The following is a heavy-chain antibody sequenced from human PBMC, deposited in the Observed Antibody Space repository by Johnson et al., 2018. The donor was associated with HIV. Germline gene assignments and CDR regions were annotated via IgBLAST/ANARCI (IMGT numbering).Heavy chain of an antibody. Sequence: VQLVESGGGVVQPGRSLRLSCAASGFTFSSYAMHWVRQAPGKGLEWVAVISYDGSNRYYADSVKGRFTISRDNSKNTLYLQMNSLRAEDTAVYYCTTVGGILGTYAFDIWGQGTMVTVSS. CDR2: ISYDGSNR. V-gene: IGHV3-30*04. CDR1: GFTFSSYA. J-gene: IGHJ3*02. CDR3: TTVGGILGTYAFDI. D-gene: IGHD2-8*02.